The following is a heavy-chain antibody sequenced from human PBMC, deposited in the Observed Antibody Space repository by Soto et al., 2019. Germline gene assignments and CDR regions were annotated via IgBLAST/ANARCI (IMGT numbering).Heavy chain of an antibody. CDR2: IVVGSGNT. CDR3: AADPTYYYDSSGFSNV. Sequence: QMQLVQSGPEVKKPGTSVKVSCKASGFTFTSSAVQWVRQARGQRLEWIGWIVVGSGNTNYAQKFQERVTITRDMSTSTAYMELSSLRSEDTAVYYCAADPTYYYDSSGFSNVWGQGTTVTVSS. J-gene: IGHJ6*02. D-gene: IGHD3-22*01. V-gene: IGHV1-58*01. CDR1: GFTFTSSA.